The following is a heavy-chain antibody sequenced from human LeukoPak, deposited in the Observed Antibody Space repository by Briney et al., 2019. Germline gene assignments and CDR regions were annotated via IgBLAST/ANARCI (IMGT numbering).Heavy chain of an antibody. V-gene: IGHV1-2*02. D-gene: IGHD6-19*01. CDR2: INPNSGGT. J-gene: IGHJ4*02. Sequence: ASVKVSCKVSGYTLTELSMHWVRQAPGQGLEWMGWINPNSGGTNYAQKFQGRVTMTRDTSISTAYMELSRLRSDDTAVYYCARRASGWLDYWGQGTLVTVSS. CDR1: GYTLTELS. CDR3: ARRASGWLDY.